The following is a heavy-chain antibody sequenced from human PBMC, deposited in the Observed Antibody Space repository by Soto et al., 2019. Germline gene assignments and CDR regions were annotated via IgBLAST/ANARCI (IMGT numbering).Heavy chain of an antibody. CDR2: INHSGST. CDR3: ARLRRYYDSSGRYYYYYYGMDV. D-gene: IGHD3-22*01. J-gene: IGHJ6*02. CDR1: CGSFSGYY. V-gene: IGHV4-34*01. Sequence: SETLSLTCAVYCGSFSGYYWSWIRQPPGKGLEWIGEINHSGSTNYNPSLKSRVTISVDTSKNQFSLKLSSVTAADTAVYYCARLRRYYDSSGRYYYYYYGMDVWGQGTTVT.